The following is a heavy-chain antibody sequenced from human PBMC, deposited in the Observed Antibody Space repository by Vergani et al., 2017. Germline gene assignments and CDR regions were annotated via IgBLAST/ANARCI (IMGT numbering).Heavy chain of an antibody. CDR2: IYYSGST. CDR3: ARVGGGDSGYEIDSSGWKLFDY. Sequence: QVQLQESGPGLVKPSETLSLTCTVSGGSISSYYWSWIRQPPGKGLEWIGYIYYSGSTSYNPSLKSRVTISVDTSKNQFSLKLSSVTAADTAVYYCARVGGGDSGYEIDSSGWKLFDYWGQGTLVTVSS. V-gene: IGHV4-59*12. J-gene: IGHJ4*02. D-gene: IGHD6-19*01. CDR1: GGSISSYY.